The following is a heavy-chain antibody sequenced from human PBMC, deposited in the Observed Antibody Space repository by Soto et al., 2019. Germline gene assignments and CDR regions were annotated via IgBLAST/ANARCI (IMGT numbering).Heavy chain of an antibody. Sequence: STTLSLTSANDCLPFSPYDWCLIDQAPGKGLEWIGEINHSGSTNSNPSLKSRVTISVDTSKNQFSLKLSSVTAADTAVYYCARGLGAPVVVPAATGTNWFDPWGQG. V-gene: IGHV4-34*01. J-gene: IGHJ5*02. D-gene: IGHD2-2*01. CDR1: CLPFSPYD. CDR2: INHSGST. CDR3: ARGLGAPVVVPAATGTNWFDP.